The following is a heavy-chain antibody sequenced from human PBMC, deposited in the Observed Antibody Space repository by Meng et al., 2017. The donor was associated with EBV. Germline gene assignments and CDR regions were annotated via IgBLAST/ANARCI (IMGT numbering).Heavy chain of an antibody. Sequence: QVLLVQFGAAGTKPGPSVKVSGKASGATFTSYDIHWVRQATGQGLEWMGWMNPNSGNTGYAQKFQGRVTMTRNTSISTAYMELSSLRSEDTAVYYCARGRGVYCSGGSCYPGWFDPWGQGTLVTVSS. V-gene: IGHV1-8*01. J-gene: IGHJ5*02. CDR3: ARGRGVYCSGGSCYPGWFDP. D-gene: IGHD2-15*01. CDR1: GATFTSYD. CDR2: MNPNSGNT.